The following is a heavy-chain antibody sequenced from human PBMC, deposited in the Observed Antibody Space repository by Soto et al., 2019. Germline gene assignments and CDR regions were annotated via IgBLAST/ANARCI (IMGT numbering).Heavy chain of an antibody. CDR3: DTVPCSRGPT. CDR1: RFNFSAAW. D-gene: IGHD1-26*01. CDR2: IKPKSEGETS. Sequence: EMQLVQSGGGLVKPGGSLRLSCVASRFNFSAAWLNWIRQAPGKGLEWVGRIKPKSEGETSDYTAPVRGRFNITRDDSQTTLRLQMDGMKAEDTAVYYCDTVPCSRGPTWGLGDLVNVSS. J-gene: IGHJ4*02. V-gene: IGHV3-15*07.